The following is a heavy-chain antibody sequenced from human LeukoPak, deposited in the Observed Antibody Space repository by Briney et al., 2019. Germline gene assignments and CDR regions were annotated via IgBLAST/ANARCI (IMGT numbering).Heavy chain of an antibody. CDR1: GFTFNTYT. J-gene: IGHJ4*02. CDR3: ARGGALLWFGASFDY. CDR2: ISNDGSNK. D-gene: IGHD3-10*01. V-gene: IGHV3-30-3*01. Sequence: GRSLRLSCAASGFTFNTYTMHWVRQAPDRGLEWVAVISNDGSNKFYVDSVKGRFTISRDNSKSTLYLQMNSLRAEDTAVYYCARGGALLWFGASFDYWSQGTLVTVSS.